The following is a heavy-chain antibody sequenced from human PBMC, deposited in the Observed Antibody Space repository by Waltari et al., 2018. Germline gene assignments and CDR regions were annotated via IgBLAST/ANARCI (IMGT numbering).Heavy chain of an antibody. CDR2: FSYSGNT. Sequence: QLQLQESGPGLVEPSETLSLTCSVSGGSISGSGYYWGWVRQPPGKGLEWIGSFSYSGNTYYSPSLRSRVTMSVDTSRNQFSLRLTSVSATDTGVYYCACDTHVWTRFDYWGQGSLVTVSS. V-gene: IGHV4-39*01. CDR3: ACDTHVWTRFDY. J-gene: IGHJ4*02. D-gene: IGHD3-16*01. CDR1: GGSISGSGYY.